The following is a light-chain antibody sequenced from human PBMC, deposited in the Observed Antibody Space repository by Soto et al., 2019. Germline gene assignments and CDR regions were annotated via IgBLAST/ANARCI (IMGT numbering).Light chain of an antibody. CDR3: QQYGSSSWT. CDR2: GAS. J-gene: IGKJ1*01. V-gene: IGKV3-20*01. Sequence: ESVNSQSPPPLSVSKGERDTLSYTGRHVCSSYFAWYQQKPGQAPRLLIYGASSRATGIPDRFSGSGSGTDFTLTISRLEPEDFAMYYCQQYGSSSWTFGQGTKVDIK. CDR1: HVCSSY.